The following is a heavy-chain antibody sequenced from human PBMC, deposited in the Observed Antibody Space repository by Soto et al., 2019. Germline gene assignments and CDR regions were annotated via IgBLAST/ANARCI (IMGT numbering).Heavy chain of an antibody. CDR2: ISSSSSYI. CDR1: GFTFSSYS. CDR3: ARLDVPSIAARPSHYYYYYYMDV. D-gene: IGHD6-6*01. V-gene: IGHV3-21*01. J-gene: IGHJ6*03. Sequence: GGSLRLSCAASGFTFSSYSMNWVRQAPGKGLEWVSSISSSSSYIYYADSVKGRFTISRDNAKNSLYLQMNSLRAEDTAVYYCARLDVPSIAARPSHYYYYYYMDVWGKGTTVTVSS.